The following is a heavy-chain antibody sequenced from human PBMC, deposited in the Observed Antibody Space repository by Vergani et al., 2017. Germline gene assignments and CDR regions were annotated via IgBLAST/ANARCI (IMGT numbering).Heavy chain of an antibody. V-gene: IGHV1-2*02. CDR1: GYTFTGYY. D-gene: IGHD1-1*01. J-gene: IGHJ5*02. CDR2: INPNSGGT. CDR3: AREGTTGTTWYGWFDP. Sequence: QVQLVQSGAEVKKPGASVKVSCKASGYTFTGYYMHWVRQAPGQGLEWMGWINPNSGGTNYAQKFQGRVTMTRDTSISTAYMVLSRLSSDDTAVYYCAREGTTGTTWYGWFDPWGQGTLVTVSS.